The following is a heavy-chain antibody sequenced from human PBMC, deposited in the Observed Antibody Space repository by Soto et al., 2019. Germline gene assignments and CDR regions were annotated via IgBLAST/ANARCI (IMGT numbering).Heavy chain of an antibody. CDR1: GFTLSNYG. J-gene: IGHJ5*01. CDR3: GRGRHQWPQGYLDS. D-gene: IGHD6-19*01. Sequence: QGQLVESGGGVVQPGRSLRLSCEASGFTLSNYGMHWVRQAPGKGLEWVAVIWSNGFNKYYVDTVKGRFTISRDGSKNTLYSQLNSRRAEDTAVYYGGRGRHQWPQGYLDSWGKGTVVTVSS. V-gene: IGHV3-33*01. CDR2: IWSNGFNK.